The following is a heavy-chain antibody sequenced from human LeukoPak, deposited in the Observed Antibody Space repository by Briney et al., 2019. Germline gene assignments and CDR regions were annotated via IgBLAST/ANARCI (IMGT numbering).Heavy chain of an antibody. D-gene: IGHD4-11*01. CDR2: ISSSGSTI. Sequence: GGSLRLSCAASGFTFSDYYMSWIRQAPGKGLEWVSYISSSGSTIYYADSVKGRFTISRDNAKNSLYLQMNSLRAEHTAVYYCAIYDYSNPDYYYFYMDDWGKGTTVTVSS. J-gene: IGHJ6*03. CDR1: GFTFSDYY. V-gene: IGHV3-11*01. CDR3: AIYDYSNPDYYYFYMDD.